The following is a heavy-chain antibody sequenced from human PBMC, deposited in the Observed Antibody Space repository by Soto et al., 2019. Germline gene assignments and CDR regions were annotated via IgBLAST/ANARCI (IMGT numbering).Heavy chain of an antibody. CDR2: IYYSGST. Sequence: PSETLSLTCTVSGGSISSSSYYWGWIRQPPGKGLEWIGSIYYSGSTYYNPSLKSRVTISVDTSKNQFSLKLSSVTAADTAVYYCARLTRMILNYMDVWGKGTTVTVSS. V-gene: IGHV4-39*01. CDR3: ARLTRMILNYMDV. J-gene: IGHJ6*03. CDR1: GGSISSSSYY. D-gene: IGHD3-9*01.